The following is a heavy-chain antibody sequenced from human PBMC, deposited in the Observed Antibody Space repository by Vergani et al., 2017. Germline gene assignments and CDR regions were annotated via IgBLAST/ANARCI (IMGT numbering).Heavy chain of an antibody. CDR2: IRRKNDGGTA. V-gene: IGHV3-15*01. CDR1: GITFKNAW. CDR3: YTDYHDY. J-gene: IGHJ4*02. D-gene: IGHD2-2*02. Sequence: EVRVVESGGGLIKPGGSLRLSCVVSGITFKNAWINWVRQAPGKGLEWIGRIRRKNDGGTADYAAPLKGRVTISRDASKDSAFLVVNNLKTEDTAVYFCYTDYHDYWGQGTLVTVSS.